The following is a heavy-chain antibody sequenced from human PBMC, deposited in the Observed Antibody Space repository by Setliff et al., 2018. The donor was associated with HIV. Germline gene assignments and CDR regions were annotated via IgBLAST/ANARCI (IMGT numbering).Heavy chain of an antibody. D-gene: IGHD2-15*01. V-gene: IGHV3-23*01. CDR3: AKTLPTLYPPHDYYFAMDV. CDR2: ISGSGDST. J-gene: IGHJ6*02. CDR1: GFTFSSYA. Sequence: GGSLRLSCSASGFTFSSYAMHWVRQAPGKGLEYVSAISGSGDSTFYADSLKGRFTISRDNSKNTLYLQMNSLRAEDTAVYYCAKTLPTLYPPHDYYFAMDVWGQGTTVTVSS.